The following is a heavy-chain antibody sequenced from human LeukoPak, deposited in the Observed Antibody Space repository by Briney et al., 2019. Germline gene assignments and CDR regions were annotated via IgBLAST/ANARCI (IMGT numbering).Heavy chain of an antibody. Sequence: PSETLSLTCTVSGGSISSYYWSWIRQPPGKGLEWIGYIYYSGSTNYNPSLKSRVTISVDTSKNQFSLELSSMTAADTAVYYCASYSSSWSPSFDYWGQGTLVTVSS. J-gene: IGHJ4*02. V-gene: IGHV4-59*01. CDR3: ASYSSSWSPSFDY. CDR1: GGSISSYY. CDR2: IYYSGST. D-gene: IGHD6-13*01.